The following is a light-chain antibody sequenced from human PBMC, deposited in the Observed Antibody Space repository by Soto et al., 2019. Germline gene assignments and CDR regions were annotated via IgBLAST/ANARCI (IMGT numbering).Light chain of an antibody. Sequence: IVMTQSPLSLPVTPGEPASISCRSSQSLLDPDGYTYLDWYLQKPGQSPQLLIYLASYRASGVPDRFSGSGTGNDVALLSSRVEADEVGVYYCMQARQLPRTFGQGAKLVIK. CDR2: LAS. CDR3: MQARQLPRT. J-gene: IGKJ2*01. CDR1: QSLLDPDGYTY. V-gene: IGKV2-28*01.